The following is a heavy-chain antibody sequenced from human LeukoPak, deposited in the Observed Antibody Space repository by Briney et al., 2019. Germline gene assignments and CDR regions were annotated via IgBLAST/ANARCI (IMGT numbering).Heavy chain of an antibody. CDR2: IWYDGTKT. CDR1: GFTFSNYG. D-gene: IGHD1-1*01. J-gene: IGHJ4*02. Sequence: QPGRSLRLSCVASGFTFSNYGMHWVRQAPGKGLEWVAIIWYDGTKTYYAESVKGRFTVARDNSKNTLFLQMNSLRVEDTAVYYCARNTEKTTLDYWGQGTLVTVPS. V-gene: IGHV3-33*01. CDR3: ARNTEKTTLDY.